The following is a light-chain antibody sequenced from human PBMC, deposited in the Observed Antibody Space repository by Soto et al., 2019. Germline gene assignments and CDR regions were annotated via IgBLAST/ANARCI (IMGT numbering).Light chain of an antibody. J-gene: IGKJ1*01. CDR3: QQYNSYST. CDR2: TAS. Sequence: DIQMTQSPSTLSASVEDRVTITCRASQSISSWLDWYQQKPGKAPKLLIYTASSLESGVPSRFSGSGSGTEFTLTISSLQPDDFATYYCQQYNSYSTFGQGTKVEIK. V-gene: IGKV1-5*03. CDR1: QSISSW.